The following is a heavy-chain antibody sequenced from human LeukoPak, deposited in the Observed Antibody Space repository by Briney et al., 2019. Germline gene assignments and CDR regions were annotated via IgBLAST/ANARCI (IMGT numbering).Heavy chain of an antibody. D-gene: IGHD4-17*01. V-gene: IGHV1-69*01. CDR3: ARGPSDEYGDYNAFDA. CDR2: IIPLFGAS. CDR1: GGTLRRYV. J-gene: IGHJ3*01. Sequence: SVTISCKASGGTLRRYVISWVRQAPGQGLEWMGGIIPLFGASNYAQKFQDRITITADESTRTADMELSGLRSEDTALYYCARGPSDEYGDYNAFDAWGQGTMVTVSS.